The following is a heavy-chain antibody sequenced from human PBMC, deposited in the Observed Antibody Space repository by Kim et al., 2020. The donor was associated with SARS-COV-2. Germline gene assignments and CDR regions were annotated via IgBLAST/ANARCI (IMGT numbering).Heavy chain of an antibody. Sequence: ASVKVSCKASGYTFTGYYMHCVRQAPGQGLEWMGRINPNSGGTNYAQKFQGRVTMTRYTSISTAYMELSRLRSDDTAVYYCARGEVFWSGYSDYWGQGTLVTVSS. J-gene: IGHJ4*02. CDR3: ARGEVFWSGYSDY. D-gene: IGHD3-3*01. V-gene: IGHV1-2*06. CDR2: INPNSGGT. CDR1: GYTFTGYY.